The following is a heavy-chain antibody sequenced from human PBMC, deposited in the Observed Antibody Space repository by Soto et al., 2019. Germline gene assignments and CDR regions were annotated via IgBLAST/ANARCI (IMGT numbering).Heavy chain of an antibody. D-gene: IGHD2-2*02. J-gene: IGHJ3*02. Sequence: GESLKIACKGSGYSFTSYWISWVRQMPGKGREWMWRIDTSDSYTNYSPSFQGHVTLSDDKSISTAYLQWSSLKASDTAMYYCATPRGNIVVVPAAIRNDAFDIWGQGTMVTVSS. V-gene: IGHV5-10-1*01. CDR3: ATPRGNIVVVPAAIRNDAFDI. CDR1: GYSFTSYW. CDR2: IDTSDSYT.